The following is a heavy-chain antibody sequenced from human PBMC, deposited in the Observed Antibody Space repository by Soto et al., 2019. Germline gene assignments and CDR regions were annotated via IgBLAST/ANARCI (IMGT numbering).Heavy chain of an antibody. D-gene: IGHD2-2*01. CDR3: AKDKGGRYCSSTSCLYSFDY. Sequence: EVQLLESGGGLVQPGGSLRLSCTASGFTFRTYAMSWVRQAPGKGLEWVSTISDSGSTYYADSVKSRFTISRDNSKNKQYLEMNSLRAEDTAVYYCAKDKGGRYCSSTSCLYSFDYWGQGTLVTVSS. J-gene: IGHJ4*02. CDR1: GFTFRTYA. V-gene: IGHV3-23*01. CDR2: ISDSGST.